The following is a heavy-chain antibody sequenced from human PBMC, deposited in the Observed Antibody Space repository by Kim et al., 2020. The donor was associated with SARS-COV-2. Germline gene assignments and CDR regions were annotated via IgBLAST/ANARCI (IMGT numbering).Heavy chain of an antibody. D-gene: IGHD3-22*01. CDR3: SRTYYETYYFDY. Sequence: SETLSLTCTVSGGSIGSYYWSWIRQLPGKGPEWIWYIHYSGSTNYNPSLKSRGTISVDTAKNQFSLKLTSVTAADTAVYYCSRTYYETYYFDYWGQGTLVTVSS. J-gene: IGHJ4*02. V-gene: IGHV4-59*08. CDR1: GGSIGSYY. CDR2: IHYSGST.